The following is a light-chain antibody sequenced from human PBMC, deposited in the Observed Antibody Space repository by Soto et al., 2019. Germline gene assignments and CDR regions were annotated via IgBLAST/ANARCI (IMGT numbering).Light chain of an antibody. V-gene: IGKV3D-15*01. J-gene: IGKJ1*01. CDR2: GAS. Sequence: ELVLTQSPGILSLSPGARATLSCRASQSVSNDFLAWYQQKPGQAPRLLIYGASTRATDVPARFSGSGSGTEFTLTINSLQSEDFAPYYCQEYDNWPLWTFGQGTKVDIK. CDR3: QEYDNWPLWT. CDR1: QSVSNDF.